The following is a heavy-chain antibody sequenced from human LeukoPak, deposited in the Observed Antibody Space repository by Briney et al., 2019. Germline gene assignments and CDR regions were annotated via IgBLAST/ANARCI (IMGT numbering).Heavy chain of an antibody. Sequence: SQTLSLTCSVSGGSISSGGYYWSWLRQPPGRGLEWIGYINNGGSTYYNPSLTTRVTISVDMTKNQYSLKLSSVTAADTAVYYCARDRFRYCTKGVWAYFVYWGQGTLVTVCS. J-gene: IGHJ4*02. CDR2: INNGGST. CDR3: ARDRFRYCTKGVWAYFVY. D-gene: IGHD2-8*01. V-gene: IGHV4-30-4*08. CDR1: GGSISSGGYY.